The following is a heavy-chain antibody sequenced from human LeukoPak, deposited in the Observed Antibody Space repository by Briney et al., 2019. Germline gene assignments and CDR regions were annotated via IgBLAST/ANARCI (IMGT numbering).Heavy chain of an antibody. CDR1: GYTFTGYY. CDR3: ARGYCSGGSCYRYNWFDP. Sequence: GASVKVSCKASGYTFTGYYLHWVRQAPGQGLEWMGWINPNSGGTNYAQKFQGRVTMTRDTSISTAYMELSRLRSDDTAVYYCARGYCSGGSCYRYNWFDPWGQGTLVTVS. D-gene: IGHD2-15*01. J-gene: IGHJ5*02. CDR2: INPNSGGT. V-gene: IGHV1-2*02.